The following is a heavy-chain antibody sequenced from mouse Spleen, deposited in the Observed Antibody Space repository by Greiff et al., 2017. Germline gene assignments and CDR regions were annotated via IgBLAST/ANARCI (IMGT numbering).Heavy chain of an antibody. CDR3: ARGVLRLPYWYFDV. Sequence: QVQLQQPGAELVMPGASVKLSCKASGYTFTSYWMHWVKQRPGQGLEWIGEIDPSDSYTNYNQKFKGKATLTVDKSSSTAYMQLSSLTSEDSAVYYCARGVLRLPYWYFDVWGAGTTVTVSS. V-gene: IGHV1-69*01. J-gene: IGHJ1*01. CDR1: GYTFTSYW. D-gene: IGHD1-2*01. CDR2: IDPSDSYT.